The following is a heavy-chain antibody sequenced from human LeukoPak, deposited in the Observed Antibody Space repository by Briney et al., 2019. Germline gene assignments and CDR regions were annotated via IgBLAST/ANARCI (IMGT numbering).Heavy chain of an antibody. V-gene: IGHV3-20*04. Sequence: GGSLRLSCAASGFTFDDYGMSWVRQAPGKGLEWVSGINWNGGSTGYADSVKGRFTISRDNAKNSLYLQMNSLRAEDTALYYCARDQVRVPMVRGVHYYFDYWGQGTLVTVSS. CDR3: ARDQVRVPMVRGVHYYFDY. CDR1: GFTFDDYG. J-gene: IGHJ4*02. D-gene: IGHD3-10*01. CDR2: INWNGGST.